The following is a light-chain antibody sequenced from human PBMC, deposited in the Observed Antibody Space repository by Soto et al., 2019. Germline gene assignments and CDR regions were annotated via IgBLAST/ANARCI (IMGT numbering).Light chain of an antibody. CDR1: HSVSPW. CDR3: QQYSSSST. J-gene: IGKJ1*01. CDR2: RTS. Sequence: DIRMTQSPSTLSASVGGRVTITCRASHSVSPWLAWYQQKPGKAPKLLIYRTSSLQNGVPARFSGRGSGTDFFLTISNLQPDDFATHYCQQYSSSSTFGQGTRVELK. V-gene: IGKV1-5*03.